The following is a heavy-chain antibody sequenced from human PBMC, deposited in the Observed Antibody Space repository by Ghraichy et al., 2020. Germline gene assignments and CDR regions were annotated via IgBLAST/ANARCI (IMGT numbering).Heavy chain of an antibody. CDR2: IKQDGSEK. CDR1: GFTFSSYW. V-gene: IGHV3-7*03. Sequence: GGSLRLSCAASGFTFSSYWMSWVRQAPGKGLEWVAKIKQDGSEKYYVDSVKGRFNMSRDNAKNSLYLEMNSLRAEDTAMYYCARDPFNRNALFWYFDLWGRGTLVTVS. J-gene: IGHJ2*01. CDR3: ARDPFNRNALFWYFDL. D-gene: IGHD2/OR15-2a*01.